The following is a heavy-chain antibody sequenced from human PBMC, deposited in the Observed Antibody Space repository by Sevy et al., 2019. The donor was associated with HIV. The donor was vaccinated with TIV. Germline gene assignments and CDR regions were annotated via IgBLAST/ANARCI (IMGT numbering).Heavy chain of an antibody. J-gene: IGHJ6*02. CDR3: ARGYYSSGWDAYYYYGMDV. CDR2: IIPILGAA. Sequence: ASVKVSCKASGGTFSSYGVSWVRQAPGEGLEWMGGIIPILGAATNAQKFQGRVTITADESKSTVYLDLTSLRSDDTAVYYGARGYYSSGWDAYYYYGMDVWGQGTTVTVSS. D-gene: IGHD6-19*01. V-gene: IGHV1-69*13. CDR1: GGTFSSYG.